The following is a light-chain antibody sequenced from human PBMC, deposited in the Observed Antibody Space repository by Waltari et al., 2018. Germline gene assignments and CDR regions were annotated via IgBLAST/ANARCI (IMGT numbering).Light chain of an antibody. J-gene: IGLJ2*01. Sequence: QSVLTQPPSVSGAPGQRVTISCTGSGPNTGAGYYVHWYQHLPGTAPKLLMYASSNRPSGVPDRFSGSKSGTSASLAITGLQAEDEADYYCQSHDRSLSGLVIFGGGTKLTVL. CDR2: ASS. CDR3: QSHDRSLSGLVI. CDR1: GPNTGAGYY. V-gene: IGLV1-40*01.